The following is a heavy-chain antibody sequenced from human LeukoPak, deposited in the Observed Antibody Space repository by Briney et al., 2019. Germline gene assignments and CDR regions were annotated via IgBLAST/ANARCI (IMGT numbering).Heavy chain of an antibody. CDR1: GGSFNGYY. Sequence: SETLSLTCAVYGGSFNGYYWSWIRQPPGKGLEWIGEINHSGSTNYNPSLKSRVTISVDRSKNQFSLNLSSVTAADTAVYYCARTTTMVRGVPFDYWGQGTLVTVSS. V-gene: IGHV4-34*01. J-gene: IGHJ4*02. CDR2: INHSGST. D-gene: IGHD3-10*01. CDR3: ARTTTMVRGVPFDY.